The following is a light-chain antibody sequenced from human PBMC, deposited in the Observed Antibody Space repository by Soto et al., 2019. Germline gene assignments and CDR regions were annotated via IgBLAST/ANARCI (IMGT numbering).Light chain of an antibody. CDR1: QSVSSSY. CDR2: GAS. CDR3: QQYGSSPGT. Sequence: EIVLTQSPGTLSLSPGERATLSCRASQSVSSSYLAWYQQKHGQAPRLLIYGASSRATGIPDRFSGSGSGTDFTLTISRLEPEDFAVYYCQQYGSSPGTFGPGTKSGYQT. J-gene: IGKJ3*01. V-gene: IGKV3-20*01.